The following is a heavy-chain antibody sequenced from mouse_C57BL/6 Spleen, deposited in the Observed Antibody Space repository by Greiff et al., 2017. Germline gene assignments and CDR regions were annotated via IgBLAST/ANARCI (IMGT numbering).Heavy chain of an antibody. D-gene: IGHD1-1*01. CDR1: GYAFSSYW. CDR3: ARGGGYGSHWYFDV. J-gene: IGHJ1*03. Sequence: QVQLQQSGAELVKPGASVKISCKASGYAFSSYWMNWVKQRPGKGLEWIGQIYPGDGDTNYNGKFKGKATLTADKSSSTAYMQLSSLTSEDSAVYFCARGGGYGSHWYFDVWGTGTTVTVSS. V-gene: IGHV1-80*01. CDR2: IYPGDGDT.